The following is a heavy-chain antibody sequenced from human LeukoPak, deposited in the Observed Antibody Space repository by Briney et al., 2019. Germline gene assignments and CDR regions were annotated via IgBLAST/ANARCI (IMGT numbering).Heavy chain of an antibody. Sequence: ASVKVSCKASGYTFTTYGINWVRQAPGQGLEWMGWISTYDGGTNYAQKFQGRVTITADKSTSTAYMELSSLRSEDTAVYYCARDSRRWIYYYYYGMDVWGQGTTVTVSS. D-gene: IGHD6-13*01. CDR3: ARDSRRWIYYYYYGMDV. V-gene: IGHV1-18*01. CDR1: GYTFTTYG. CDR2: ISTYDGGT. J-gene: IGHJ6*02.